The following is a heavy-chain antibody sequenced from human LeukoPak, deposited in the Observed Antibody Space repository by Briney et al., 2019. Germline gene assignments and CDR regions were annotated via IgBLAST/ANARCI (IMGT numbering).Heavy chain of an antibody. D-gene: IGHD6-19*01. CDR1: GFTFDDYG. CDR2: INWDGGST. Sequence: PGGSLRLSCAASGFTFDDYGMSWARQAPGKGLEWASGINWDGGSTGYADSVKGRFTISRDNAKNFLYLQMNSLRAEDTALYYCARTVSSAGWSDDAFDIWGQGTMVTVSS. J-gene: IGHJ3*02. CDR3: ARTVSSAGWSDDAFDI. V-gene: IGHV3-20*04.